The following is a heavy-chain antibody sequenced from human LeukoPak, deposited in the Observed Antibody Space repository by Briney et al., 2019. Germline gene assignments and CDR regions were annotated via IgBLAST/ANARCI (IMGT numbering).Heavy chain of an antibody. Sequence: KPSETLSLTCAVYGGSFSGYYWSWIRQPPGKGLEWIGEINHSGSTNYNPSLKSRVTISVDTSKNQFSLKLSSVTAADTAVYYCARGYGSGSPIDYWGQGTLVTVSS. CDR1: GGSFSGYY. V-gene: IGHV4-34*01. J-gene: IGHJ4*02. CDR2: INHSGST. D-gene: IGHD1-26*01. CDR3: ARGYGSGSPIDY.